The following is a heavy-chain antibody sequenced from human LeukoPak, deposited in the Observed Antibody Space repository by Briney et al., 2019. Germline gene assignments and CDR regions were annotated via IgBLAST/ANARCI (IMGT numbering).Heavy chain of an antibody. D-gene: IGHD3-22*01. CDR1: GGSFSGYY. CDR2: INHSGST. V-gene: IGHV4-34*01. J-gene: IGHJ6*03. CDR3: ARGLSTPRYYYDSSGYYRAYYYYYMDV. Sequence: PSETLSLTCAVYGGSFSGYYWSWIRQPTGKGLEWIGEINHSGSTNYNPPLKSRVTISVDTSKNQFSLKLSSVTAADTAVYYCARGLSTPRYYYDSSGYYRAYYYYYMDVWGKGTTVTVSS.